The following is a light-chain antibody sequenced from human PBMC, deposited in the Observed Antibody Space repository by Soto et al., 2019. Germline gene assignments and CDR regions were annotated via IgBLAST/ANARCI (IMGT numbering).Light chain of an antibody. CDR2: EVS. CDR3: TSYTTSTTWV. J-gene: IGLJ2*01. CDR1: SSDVGAYNY. Sequence: QSALTQPASVSGSPGQSITIPCTGTSSDVGAYNYVSWYQHCPGKAPKLVIYEVSYRPSGVSDRFSASKSGNTASLTISGLQAEDEADYYCTSYTTSTTWVFGGGTKVTVL. V-gene: IGLV2-14*01.